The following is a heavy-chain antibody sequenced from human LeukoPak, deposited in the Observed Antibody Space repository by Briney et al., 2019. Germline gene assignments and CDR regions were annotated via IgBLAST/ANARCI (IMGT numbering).Heavy chain of an antibody. CDR3: ARRPSPPDAFDI. J-gene: IGHJ3*02. CDR1: GGSISSYY. V-gene: IGHV4-59*08. Sequence: TSETLSLTCTVSGGSISSYYWSWIRQPPGKGLEWIGYIYYSGNANYNPSLKSRATISRDTSKNQFSLNLFSVTAADTALYYCARRPSPPDAFDIRGQGTVVTVSS. CDR2: IYYSGNA.